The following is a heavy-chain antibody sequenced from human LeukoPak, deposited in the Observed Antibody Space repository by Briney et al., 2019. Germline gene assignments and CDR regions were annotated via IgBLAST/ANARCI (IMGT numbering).Heavy chain of an antibody. Sequence: GGSLRLSCAASGFTFSSDEMSWVRQAPGKGLERVSYISSTGSMKYYADSVKGRFTISRDNAKSLLYLQMDSLRAEDTAVYYGARYCGGDCYYGYWGQGTLVTVSS. V-gene: IGHV3-48*03. J-gene: IGHJ4*02. D-gene: IGHD2-21*02. CDR3: ARYCGGDCYYGY. CDR1: GFTFSSDE. CDR2: ISSTGSMK.